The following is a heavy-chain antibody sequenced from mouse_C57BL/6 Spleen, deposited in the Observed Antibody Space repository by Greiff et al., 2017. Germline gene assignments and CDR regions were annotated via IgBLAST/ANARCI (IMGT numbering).Heavy chain of an antibody. CDR3: TRGGVDYDVGYYAMDY. CDR1: GYTFTSYW. D-gene: IGHD2-4*01. V-gene: IGHV1-5*01. CDR2: IYPGNSDT. Sequence: VQLQQSGTVLARPGASVKMSCKTSGYTFTSYWMHWVKQRPGQGLEWIGAIYPGNSDTSYNQKFKGKAKLTAVTSASTAYMELSSLTNEDSAVYYCTRGGVDYDVGYYAMDYWGQETSVTVSS. J-gene: IGHJ4*01.